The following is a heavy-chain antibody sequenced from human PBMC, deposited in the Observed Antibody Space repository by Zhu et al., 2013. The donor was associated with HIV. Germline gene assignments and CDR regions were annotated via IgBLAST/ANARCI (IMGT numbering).Heavy chain of an antibody. Sequence: QVQLVQSGAEVKKPGASVKVSCKASGYTFTDYFIHWVRQAPGQGLEWMGWINPNGGGTNYGQKFRGRVTMTRDTSINTIYLDVSRLTSDDTAFYYCARDKDMGFGQGSYDSWGQGTLVSVSS. CDR3: ARDKDMGFGQGSYDS. V-gene: IGHV1-2*02. J-gene: IGHJ4*02. CDR1: GYTFTDYF. D-gene: IGHD1-26*01. CDR2: INPNGGGT.